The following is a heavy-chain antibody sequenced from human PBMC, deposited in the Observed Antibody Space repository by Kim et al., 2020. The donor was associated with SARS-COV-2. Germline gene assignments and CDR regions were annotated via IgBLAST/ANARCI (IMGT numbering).Heavy chain of an antibody. D-gene: IGHD4-17*01. J-gene: IGHJ4*02. CDR3: ARDAVGTTGAADY. CDR1: GGSMSSYY. CDR2: IYYTGST. V-gene: IGHV4-59*01. Sequence: SQTLSLTCTVSGGSMSSYYWSWIRQPPGKGLEWIGYIYYTGSTNYNPSLKSRVTILVDTSRNQFSLKLSSVTAADTAVYYCARDAVGTTGAADYWGQGTL.